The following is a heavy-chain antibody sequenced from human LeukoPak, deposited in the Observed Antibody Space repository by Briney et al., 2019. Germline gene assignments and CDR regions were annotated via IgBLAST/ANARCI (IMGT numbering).Heavy chain of an antibody. CDR1: GGSINSGLYY. D-gene: IGHD1-26*01. Sequence: PSETLSLTCTVSGGSINSGLYYWAWIRQTPEQQLEWIGSVSHDGITKYGPSLGGRVSLSVDASKNQFSLKLSSVTAADTAVYYCARDRPYSGSQFGSWFDPWGQGTLVTVSS. J-gene: IGHJ5*02. V-gene: IGHV4-39*07. CDR2: VSHDGIT. CDR3: ARDRPYSGSQFGSWFDP.